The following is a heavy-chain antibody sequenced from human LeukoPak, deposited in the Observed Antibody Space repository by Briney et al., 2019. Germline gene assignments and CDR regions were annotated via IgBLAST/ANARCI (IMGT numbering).Heavy chain of an antibody. CDR2: IYTSGST. D-gene: IGHD6-13*01. CDR1: GGSISNYY. J-gene: IGHJ4*02. CDR3: ARGIGYSSRFDY. V-gene: IGHV4-4*07. Sequence: PSETLSLTCTVSGGSISNYYWNWVRQPAGKGLEWIGRIYTSGSTNYNPSLKSRVTISVDKSQSQFSLKLSSVTAADTAMYYCARGIGYSSRFDYWGQGTPVTVSS.